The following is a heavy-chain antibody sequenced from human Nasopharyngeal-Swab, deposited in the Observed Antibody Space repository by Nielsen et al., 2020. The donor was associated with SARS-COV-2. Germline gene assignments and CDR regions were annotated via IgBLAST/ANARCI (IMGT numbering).Heavy chain of an antibody. CDR3: ARHGREMATILDAFDI. CDR1: GYSFTSYW. D-gene: IGHD5-24*01. Sequence: GESLKISCKGSGYSFTSYWISWVRQMPGKGLEWMGRIDPSDSYTNYSPSFQGHVTISADKSISTAYLQWSSLKASDTAMYYCARHGREMATILDAFDIWGQGTMVTVSS. V-gene: IGHV5-10-1*01. CDR2: IDPSDSYT. J-gene: IGHJ3*02.